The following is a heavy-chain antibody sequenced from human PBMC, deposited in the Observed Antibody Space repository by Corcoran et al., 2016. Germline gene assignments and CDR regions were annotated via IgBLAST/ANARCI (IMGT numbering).Heavy chain of an antibody. J-gene: IGHJ4*02. CDR2: IKEDGTER. Sequence: EVQLVESGGGLVQPGGSLRLSCVASGFTFGRYWMAWVRQAPGKGLEWVATIKEDGTERYYVDSVKGRFTISRDSAKDPMFLQMNRLRAEDTAVYYCARDPLRRYDYWGQGILVIVSS. CDR3: ARDPLRRYDY. D-gene: IGHD3-16*01. V-gene: IGHV3-7*01. CDR1: GFTFGRYW.